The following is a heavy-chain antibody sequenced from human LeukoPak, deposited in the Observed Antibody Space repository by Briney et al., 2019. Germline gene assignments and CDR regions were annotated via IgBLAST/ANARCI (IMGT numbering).Heavy chain of an antibody. D-gene: IGHD2-15*01. CDR3: ARGYCSGGSCYGEGFDP. CDR1: GGSISSYY. Sequence: SETLSLTCTVSGGSISSYYWSWIRQPPGKGLEWIGYIYYSGSTNYNPSLKSRVTISVDTSKNQFSLKLSSVTAADTAVYYCARGYCSGGSCYGEGFDPWGQGTLVTVSS. CDR2: IYYSGST. V-gene: IGHV4-59*01. J-gene: IGHJ5*02.